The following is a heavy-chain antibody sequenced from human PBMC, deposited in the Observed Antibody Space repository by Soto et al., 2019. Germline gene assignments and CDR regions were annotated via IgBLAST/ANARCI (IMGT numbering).Heavy chain of an antibody. Sequence: EVQLVESGGGLVQPGGSLRLSCAASGFTFSIYAMSWVRQVPGKGLEWVSSISDSGGSAYYADSVKGRFTISRDNSKNTPYLQMSIMRAEDTAVYSRARPDGGKIGEVLDLWGKGPMVTVSS. CDR3: ARPDGGKIGEVLDL. J-gene: IGHJ3*01. CDR1: GFTFSIYA. CDR2: ISDSGGSA. D-gene: IGHD2-15*01. V-gene: IGHV3-23*04.